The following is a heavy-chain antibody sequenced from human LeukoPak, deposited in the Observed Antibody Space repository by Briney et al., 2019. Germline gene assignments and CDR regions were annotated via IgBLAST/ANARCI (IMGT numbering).Heavy chain of an antibody. D-gene: IGHD6-13*01. J-gene: IGHJ3*02. CDR3: ARVGYGGGAFDI. CDR2: IIPIFGTA. Sequence: GALVKVSCKASGGTFSSYAISWVRQAPGQGLEWMGGIIPIFGTANYAQKFQGRVTITTDESTSTAYMELSSLRSEDTAVYYCARVGYGGGAFDIWGQGTMVTVSS. CDR1: GGTFSSYA. V-gene: IGHV1-69*05.